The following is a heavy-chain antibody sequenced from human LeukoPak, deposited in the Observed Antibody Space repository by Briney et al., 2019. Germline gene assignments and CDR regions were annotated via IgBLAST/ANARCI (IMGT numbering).Heavy chain of an antibody. CDR1: GFTFSSFW. J-gene: IGHJ4*02. CDR3: ASHLRGDCEIDY. D-gene: IGHD2-21*02. Sequence: GGSLRLSCAASGFTFSSFWMSWVRQAPGKGLEWVANIKQDGSEKYYVDSVKGRFTISRDNAKNSLYLQMNSLRAEDTAVYYCASHLRGDCEIDYWGQGTLVTVSS. V-gene: IGHV3-7*01. CDR2: IKQDGSEK.